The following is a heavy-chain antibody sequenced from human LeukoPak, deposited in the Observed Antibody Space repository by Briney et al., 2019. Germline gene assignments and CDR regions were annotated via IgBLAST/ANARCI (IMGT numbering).Heavy chain of an antibody. J-gene: IGHJ4*02. D-gene: IGHD3-10*01. V-gene: IGHV3-21*01. CDR3: ARGGQSIIGSKGDY. Sequence: GGSLRLSCAASGFTFSTYAMSWVRQAPGKGLEWVSSISSSSSYIYYADSVKGRFTISRDNAKNSLYLQMNSLRAEDTAVYYCARGGQSIIGSKGDYWGQGTLVTVSS. CDR2: ISSSSSYI. CDR1: GFTFSTYA.